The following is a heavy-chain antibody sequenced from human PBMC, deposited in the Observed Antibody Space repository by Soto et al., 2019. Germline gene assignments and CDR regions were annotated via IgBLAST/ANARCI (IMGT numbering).Heavy chain of an antibody. V-gene: IGHV3-30*18. CDR3: AKDAKAARPRYYYGMDV. CDR2: ISSDGSNK. J-gene: IGHJ6*02. CDR1: GFTFSSYG. D-gene: IGHD6-6*01. Sequence: GGSLRLSCAASGFTFSSYGTHWVRQAPGKGLEWVAVISSDGSNKYYADSVKGRFTISRDNSKSTLYRQMNSLRADATAVYDSAKDAKAARPRYYYGMDVWGQGTTFTVSS.